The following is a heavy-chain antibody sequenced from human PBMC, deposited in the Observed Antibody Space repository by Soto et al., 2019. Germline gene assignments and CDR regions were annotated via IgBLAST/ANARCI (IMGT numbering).Heavy chain of an antibody. V-gene: IGHV4-59*08. CDR3: ARGGIAARPGNWFDS. J-gene: IGHJ5*01. Sequence: SETLSLTCTVSGDSIITYSWSWIRQPPGKGLEWIGYMSYSGNTNYNPSLKSRVTVSVDASKDQFSLTLTSVTAADTAVYYCARGGIAARPGNWFDSWGQGTLVTVSS. CDR2: MSYSGNT. CDR1: GDSIITYS. D-gene: IGHD6-6*01.